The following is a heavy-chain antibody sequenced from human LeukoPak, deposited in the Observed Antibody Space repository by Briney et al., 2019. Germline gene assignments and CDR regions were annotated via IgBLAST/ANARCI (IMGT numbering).Heavy chain of an antibody. J-gene: IGHJ3*02. CDR2: ISGSGGST. D-gene: IGHD2-2*01. CDR1: GFTFDDYG. CDR3: AKEIVVVPAAIGHDAFDI. Sequence: GGSLRLSCAASGFTFDDYGMSWVRQAPGEGLEWVSAISGSGGSTYYADSVKGRFTISRDNSKNTLYLQMNSLRAEDTAVYYCAKEIVVVPAAIGHDAFDIWGQGTMVTVSS. V-gene: IGHV3-23*01.